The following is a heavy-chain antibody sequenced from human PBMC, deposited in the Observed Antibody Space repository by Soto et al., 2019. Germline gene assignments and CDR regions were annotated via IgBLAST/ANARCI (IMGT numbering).Heavy chain of an antibody. J-gene: IGHJ4*02. Sequence: QVQLVQSGAGVKKPGSSVKVSCKASGGTFSSYAISWVRQAPGQGLEWMGGIIPIFGTANYAQKLQGRVTITADESTSTGYMELSSLRSEDTPVDYCASNGGVVVAAQLDYWGEGTLVTVFS. CDR1: GGTFSSYA. CDR3: ASNGGVVVAAQLDY. CDR2: IIPIFGTA. V-gene: IGHV1-69*12. D-gene: IGHD2-15*01.